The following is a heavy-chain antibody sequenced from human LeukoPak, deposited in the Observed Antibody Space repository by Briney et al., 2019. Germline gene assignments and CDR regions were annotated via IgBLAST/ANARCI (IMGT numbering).Heavy chain of an antibody. CDR1: GGTFTSYA. D-gene: IGHD3-22*01. V-gene: IGHV1-69*05. CDR3: ASPSGWFSSGYPALDY. CDR2: IIPIFVTA. J-gene: IGHJ4*02. Sequence: PSVKLSSKANGGTFTSYAISWARHAPGQVLEWMGSIIPIFVTANYAQKFQGRITINTDESTSTAEMGLSSLRSEDTAVYYCASPSGWFSSGYPALDYWGQGTLVTVSS.